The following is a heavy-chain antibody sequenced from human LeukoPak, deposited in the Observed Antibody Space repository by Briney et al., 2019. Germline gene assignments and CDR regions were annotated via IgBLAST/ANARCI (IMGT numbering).Heavy chain of an antibody. CDR2: IKEDGSDK. J-gene: IGHJ4*02. CDR1: GFSFSSYW. V-gene: IGHV3-7*01. CDR3: GRSGIVTTAVPF. Sequence: GGSLRLSCAASGFSFSSYWMSWVRQAPGKGPEWVANIKEDGSDKNYVDSVKGRFTISRDNAKNSLYLQMNTLRAEDTAVYYCGRSGIVTTAVPFWGQGTLVTVSS. D-gene: IGHD1-26*01.